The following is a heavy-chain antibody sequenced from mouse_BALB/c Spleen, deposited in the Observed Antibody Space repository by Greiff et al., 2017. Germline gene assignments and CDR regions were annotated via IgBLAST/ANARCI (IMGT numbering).Heavy chain of an antibody. Sequence: EVKLVESGGGLVKPGGSLKLSCAASGFTFSGYYMYWVRQTPEKRLEWVATISGGGSYTYYQDSVKGRFTISRDNATNTMYLQMSSLKSEDTAMYYCSTRGDDEGYYYAMDYWGQGTSVTVSS. D-gene: IGHD2-1*01. V-gene: IGHV5-4*02. CDR2: ISGGGSYT. CDR1: GFTFSGYY. J-gene: IGHJ4*01. CDR3: STRGDDEGYYYAMDY.